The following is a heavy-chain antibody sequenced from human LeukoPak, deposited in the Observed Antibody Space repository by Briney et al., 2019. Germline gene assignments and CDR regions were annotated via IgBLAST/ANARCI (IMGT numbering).Heavy chain of an antibody. Sequence: GGSLRLFCAASGFTFTSYNMNWVRQAPGKGLEWVSSISSSSSYIYYADSVKGRFTISRDNAKNSLYLQMNSLRAEDTAVYYCASLPHCTSTSCYIRDWGQGTLVTVSS. J-gene: IGHJ4*02. V-gene: IGHV3-21*01. CDR2: ISSSSSYI. CDR1: GFTFTSYN. D-gene: IGHD2-2*02. CDR3: ASLPHCTSTSCYIRD.